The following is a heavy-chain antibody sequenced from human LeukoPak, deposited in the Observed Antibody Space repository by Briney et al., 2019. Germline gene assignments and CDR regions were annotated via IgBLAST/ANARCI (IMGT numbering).Heavy chain of an antibody. J-gene: IGHJ4*02. D-gene: IGHD3-22*01. CDR2: IIPIFGTA. Sequence: GASVKVSCKASGGTFSSYAISWVRQAPGQGLEWMGGIIPIFGTANYAQKFQGRVTITADKSTSTAYMELSSLRSEDTAVYYCARSLRSGSGSLGYWGQGTLVTVSS. CDR3: ARSLRSGSGSLGY. V-gene: IGHV1-69*06. CDR1: GGTFSSYA.